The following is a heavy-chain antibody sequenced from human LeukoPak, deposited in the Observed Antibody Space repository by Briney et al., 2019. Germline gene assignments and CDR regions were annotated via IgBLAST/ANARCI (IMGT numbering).Heavy chain of an antibody. Sequence: PGGSLRLSCAASGFTFSSYAMSWVRQAPGKGLEWVSAISGSGGSTYYADSVKGRFTISRDNAKNTLYLQMNSLRAEDTAVYYCARARAFSSRYNEDRDAFDIWGQGTMVTVSS. J-gene: IGHJ3*02. CDR3: ARARAFSSRYNEDRDAFDI. V-gene: IGHV3-23*01. CDR1: GFTFSSYA. D-gene: IGHD6-13*01. CDR2: ISGSGGST.